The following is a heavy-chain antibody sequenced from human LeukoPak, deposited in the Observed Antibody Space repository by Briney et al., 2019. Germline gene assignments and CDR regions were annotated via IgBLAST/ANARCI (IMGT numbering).Heavy chain of an antibody. V-gene: IGHV3-23*01. CDR2: ISGSGGST. Sequence: GGSLRLSCAASGFTFSSYAMSWVRPAPGKGLEWVSAISGSGGSTYYADSVKGRFTISRDNSKNTLYLQMNSLRAEDTDVYYCAKALETMVRGVTFGYWGQGTLVTVSS. J-gene: IGHJ4*02. CDR3: AKALETMVRGVTFGY. CDR1: GFTFSSYA. D-gene: IGHD3-10*01.